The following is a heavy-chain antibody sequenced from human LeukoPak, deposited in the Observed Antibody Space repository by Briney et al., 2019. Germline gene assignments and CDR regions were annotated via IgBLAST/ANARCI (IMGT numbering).Heavy chain of an antibody. CDR1: GFTFSNFA. CDR2: ISGSGGST. CDR3: AKDVKSYYDSSGYYHFDY. J-gene: IGHJ4*02. V-gene: IGHV3-23*01. Sequence: GGSLRLSCAASGFTFSNFAIHWVRQAPGKGLEWVSAISGSGGSTYYADSVKGRFTISRDNSKNTLYLQMNSLRAEDTAVYYCAKDVKSYYDSSGYYHFDYWGQGTLVTVSS. D-gene: IGHD3-22*01.